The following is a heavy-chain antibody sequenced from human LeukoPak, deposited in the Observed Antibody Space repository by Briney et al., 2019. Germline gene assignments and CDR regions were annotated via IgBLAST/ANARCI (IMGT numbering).Heavy chain of an antibody. CDR1: GLTFSSYA. D-gene: IGHD3-3*01. CDR3: AKDQRPIFGVVTPFDAFDI. CDR2: ISGSGGST. J-gene: IGHJ3*02. Sequence: PGGSLRLSCAASGLTFSSYAMSWVRQAPGKGLEWVSAISGSGGSTYYADSVKGRFTISRDNSKNTLYLQMNSLRAEDTAVYYCAKDQRPIFGVVTPFDAFDIWGQGTMVTVSS. V-gene: IGHV3-23*01.